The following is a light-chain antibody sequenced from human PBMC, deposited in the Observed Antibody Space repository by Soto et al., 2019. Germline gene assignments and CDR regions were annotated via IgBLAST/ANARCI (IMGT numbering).Light chain of an antibody. CDR1: QTISSW. Sequence: DIQMAQFSSTLSGSVGERVIVTRQASQTISSWLAWYQQKPGKAPKLLIYKASTLKSGVPSRFSGSGSGTDFTLTISSLQPEDFATYYCLQDYNYPRTFGQGTKVDIK. V-gene: IGKV1-5*03. CDR3: LQDYNYPRT. CDR2: KAS. J-gene: IGKJ1*01.